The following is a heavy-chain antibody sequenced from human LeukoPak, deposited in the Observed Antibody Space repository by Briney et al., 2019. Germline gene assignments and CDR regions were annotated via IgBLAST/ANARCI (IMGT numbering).Heavy chain of an antibody. Sequence: GGSLRLSCAASGFTFDDYAMHWVRQAPGKGLEWVSGISWNSGSIGYADSVKGRFTISRDNAKNSLYLQMNSPRAEDMALYYRAKDGGRGYSGYDYFFDYWGQGTLVTVSS. J-gene: IGHJ4*02. V-gene: IGHV3-9*03. CDR1: GFTFDDYA. CDR3: AKDGGRGYSGYDYFFDY. CDR2: ISWNSGSI. D-gene: IGHD5-12*01.